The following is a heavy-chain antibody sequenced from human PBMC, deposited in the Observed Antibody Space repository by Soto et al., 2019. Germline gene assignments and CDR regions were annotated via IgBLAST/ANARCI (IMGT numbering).Heavy chain of an antibody. CDR2: ISGSGGST. CDR1: GFTFSNYA. J-gene: IGHJ4*02. D-gene: IGHD6-19*01. CDR3: ARRSSGWYFEY. Sequence: EVQLLESGGGLVQPGGSLRLSCAAPGFTFSNYALNWVRQAPGKGLVWVSVISGSGGSTYYADSVTGRCTISRDNSKNTLYLQMNSPRGDYTAVYYCARRSSGWYFEYWGQGTLVTVSS. V-gene: IGHV3-23*01.